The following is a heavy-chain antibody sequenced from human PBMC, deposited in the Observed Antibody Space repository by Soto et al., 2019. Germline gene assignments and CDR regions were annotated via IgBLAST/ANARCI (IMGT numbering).Heavy chain of an antibody. D-gene: IGHD2-15*01. V-gene: IGHV1-69*06. CDR2: IIPIFGTA. Sequence: SVKVSFKASGGTFSSYSISWVRQAPGQGLEWMGGIIPIFGTANYAQKFQGRVTITADKSTSTAYMELSSLRSEDTAVYYCARDRRYCSGGSCYQNFDYWGQGTLVTVSS. CDR3: ARDRRYCSGGSCYQNFDY. J-gene: IGHJ4*02. CDR1: GGTFSSYS.